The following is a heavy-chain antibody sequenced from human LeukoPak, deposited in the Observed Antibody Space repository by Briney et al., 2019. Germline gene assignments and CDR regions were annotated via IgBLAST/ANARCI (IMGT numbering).Heavy chain of an antibody. CDR3: ARRSVTTLADDAFDI. V-gene: IGHV5-51*01. J-gene: IGHJ3*02. D-gene: IGHD4-11*01. CDR2: IYPGDSDT. Sequence: GESLKISCKGSGYSYTSYWIGWVRQMPGKGLEWMGIIYPGDSDTRYSPSFQGQVTISADKSISTAYLQWSSLKASDTAMYYCARRSVTTLADDAFDIWGQGTMVTVSS. CDR1: GYSYTSYW.